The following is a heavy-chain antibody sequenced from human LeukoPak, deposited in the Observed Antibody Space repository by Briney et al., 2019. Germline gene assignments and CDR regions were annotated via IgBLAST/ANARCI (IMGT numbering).Heavy chain of an antibody. CDR3: ARSSYDYVWGSYRQLGY. D-gene: IGHD3-16*02. V-gene: IGHV4-59*01. CDR1: GGSISSYY. J-gene: IGHJ4*02. CDR2: IYYSGST. Sequence: PSETLSLTCTVSGGSISSYYWSWIRQPPGKGLEWIGYIYYSGSTNYNPSLKSRVTISVDTSKNQFSLKLSSVTAADTAVYYCARSSYDYVWGSYRQLGYWGQGTLVTVSS.